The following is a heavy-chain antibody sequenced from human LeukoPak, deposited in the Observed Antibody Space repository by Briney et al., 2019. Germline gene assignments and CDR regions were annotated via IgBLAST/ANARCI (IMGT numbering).Heavy chain of an antibody. Sequence: GGSLRLSCAASGFTVSTNYMNWVRQAPGKGLEWVSVIYSGGSIYYADSVKGRFTISRDNSKNTLYLQMNSLRAEDTTVYYCAREQWYSSGWKLGNYFDYWGQGTLVTVSS. V-gene: IGHV3-66*01. CDR2: IYSGGSI. CDR1: GFTVSTNY. J-gene: IGHJ4*02. D-gene: IGHD6-19*01. CDR3: AREQWYSSGWKLGNYFDY.